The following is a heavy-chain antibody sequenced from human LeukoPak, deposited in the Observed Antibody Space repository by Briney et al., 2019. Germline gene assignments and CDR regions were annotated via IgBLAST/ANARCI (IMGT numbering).Heavy chain of an antibody. CDR1: GGSFSGYY. V-gene: IGHV4-59*10. CDR2: IYSSGST. Sequence: SETLSLTCAVYGGSFSGYYWIWIRQPAEKGLEWIGRIYSSGSTNYNPSPKSRVTMSIDTSKNQFSLNLYSVTAADTALYYCARHISPASSDNWFDPWGQGTLVTVSS. CDR3: ARHISPASSDNWFDP. J-gene: IGHJ5*02. D-gene: IGHD6-6*01.